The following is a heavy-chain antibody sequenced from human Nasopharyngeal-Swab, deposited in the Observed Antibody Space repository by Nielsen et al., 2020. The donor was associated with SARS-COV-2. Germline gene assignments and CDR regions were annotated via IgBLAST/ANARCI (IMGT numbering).Heavy chain of an antibody. J-gene: IGHJ4*02. CDR1: GYSFSSYW. CDR3: ATAYNGNYYWDY. V-gene: IGHV5-51*01. D-gene: IGHD1-7*01. Sequence: GESLISCKGSGYSFSSYWIGWVRQMPGKGLEWMGIMYPRDSDTRYSPSFQGQVTISADKSISTAYLQWSGLKASDTAMYYCATAYNGNYYWDYWGQGTLVTVSS. CDR2: MYPRDSDT.